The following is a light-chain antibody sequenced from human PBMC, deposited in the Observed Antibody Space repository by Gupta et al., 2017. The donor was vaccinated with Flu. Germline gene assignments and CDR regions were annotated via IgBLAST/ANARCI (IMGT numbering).Light chain of an antibody. J-gene: IGKJ4*01. V-gene: IGKV3-11*01. CDR3: QQRINWPLT. Sequence: DIVSTYSPATLSLSPGERSTLSFRVSQNIRHYLAWYQQKPGQAPRLLIYDAFDRATDIPGRFSGGGSGTEFALTISSLEPEDFAVYYCQQRINWPLTFGGGTKVEIK. CDR2: DAF. CDR1: QNIRHY.